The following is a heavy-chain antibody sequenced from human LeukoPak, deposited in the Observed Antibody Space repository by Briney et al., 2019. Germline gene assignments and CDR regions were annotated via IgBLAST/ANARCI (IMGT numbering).Heavy chain of an antibody. CDR1: GFTFSNAW. D-gene: IGHD4-11*01. J-gene: IGHJ6*03. V-gene: IGHV3-15*01. Sequence: GGSLRLSCAASGFTFSNAWMSWVRQAPGKGLEWVGRIKSKTDGGTTDYAAPVKGRFTILRDDSKNTLYLQMNSLKTEDTAVYYCTTTVTTRGYYYYYMDVWGKGTTVTVSS. CDR3: TTTVTTRGYYYYYMDV. CDR2: IKSKTDGGTT.